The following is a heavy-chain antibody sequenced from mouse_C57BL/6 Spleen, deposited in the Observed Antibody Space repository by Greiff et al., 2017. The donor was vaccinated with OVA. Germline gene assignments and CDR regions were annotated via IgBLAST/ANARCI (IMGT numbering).Heavy chain of an antibody. CDR3: AREGGGYDRRYFDV. CDR2: IWTGGGT. J-gene: IGHJ1*03. V-gene: IGHV2-9-1*01. CDR1: GFSFTSYA. D-gene: IGHD2-2*01. Sequence: VKLMESGPGLVAPSQSLSITCTVSGFSFTSYAISWVRQPPGKGLEWLGVIWTGGGTNYNSALKSRLSISKDNSKSQVFLKMNSLQTDDTARYYCAREGGGYDRRYFDVWGTGTTVTVSS.